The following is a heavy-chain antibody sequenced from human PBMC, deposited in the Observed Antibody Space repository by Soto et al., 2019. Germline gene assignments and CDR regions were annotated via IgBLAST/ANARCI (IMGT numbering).Heavy chain of an antibody. CDR3: ARRILDIVVVPAAIGLFDP. CDR1: GGSISSSSYY. Sequence: QLQLQESGPGLVKPSETLSLTCTVSGGSISSSSYYWGWIRQPPGKGLEWIGSIYYSGSTYYNPSLKCRVTISVDTSKNQFSLKLSSVTAADTAVYYCARRILDIVVVPAAIGLFDPWGQGTLVTVSS. V-gene: IGHV4-39*01. CDR2: IYYSGST. J-gene: IGHJ5*02. D-gene: IGHD2-2*01.